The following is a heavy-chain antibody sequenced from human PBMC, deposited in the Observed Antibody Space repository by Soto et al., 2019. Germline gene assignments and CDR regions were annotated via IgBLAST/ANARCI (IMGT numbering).Heavy chain of an antibody. CDR3: VHSRCGGDCLRSYSSHYYYGMDV. D-gene: IGHD2-21*02. Sequence: QITLKESGPTLVKPTQTLTLTCTFSGFSLSTGGLGVGWIRQPPGEALEWLALIYWDDDKRYSPSLRSRLTINKDTSKNQMVLIMTNMDPVDTATYYCVHSRCGGDCLRSYSSHYYYGMDVWGQGTTVTVSS. J-gene: IGHJ6*02. CDR2: IYWDDDK. CDR1: GFSLSTGGLG. V-gene: IGHV2-5*02.